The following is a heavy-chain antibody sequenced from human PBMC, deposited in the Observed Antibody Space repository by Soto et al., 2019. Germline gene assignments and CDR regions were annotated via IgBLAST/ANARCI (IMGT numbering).Heavy chain of an antibody. V-gene: IGHV4-59*01. CDR2: VYNSGST. CDR3: ARYRREAVAGYTLDN. CDR1: GSSISSNY. D-gene: IGHD6-13*01. J-gene: IGHJ4*02. Sequence: SETLSLTSTVSGSSISSNYWTWIRQPPGKGLEWIGYVYNSGSTDYNPSLKSRVTISEDTSKSQFSLKVNSMTAADTAVYYCARYRREAVAGYTLDNWGQGILVTVSS.